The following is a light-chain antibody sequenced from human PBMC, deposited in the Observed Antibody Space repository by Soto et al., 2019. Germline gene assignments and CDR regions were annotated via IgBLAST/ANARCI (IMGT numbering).Light chain of an antibody. V-gene: IGKV3-20*01. J-gene: IGKJ3*01. CDR3: QQYGSSPRT. Sequence: EIVLTQSPATLSLSPGERATLSCRASQSVSSSYLAWYQQKPGQAPRLLIYGASSRATGIPDRFSGSGSGTDFTLTISRLETEDFAVYYCQQYGSSPRTFGPGTKVDIK. CDR2: GAS. CDR1: QSVSSSY.